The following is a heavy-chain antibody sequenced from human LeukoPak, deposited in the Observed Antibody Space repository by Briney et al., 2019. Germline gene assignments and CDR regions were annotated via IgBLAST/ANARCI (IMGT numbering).Heavy chain of an antibody. CDR2: ISGSGGST. CDR3: AKGKDIVVVPAATHFDY. V-gene: IGHV3-23*01. D-gene: IGHD2-2*01. Sequence: GGSLRLSCAASGFTFSSYAMSWVRQAPGKGLEWVSAISGSGGSTYYADSVKGRFTISRDNSKNTLYLQMNSLRAEDTAVYYCAKGKDIVVVPAATHFDYWGQGTLVTVSS. CDR1: GFTFSSYA. J-gene: IGHJ4*02.